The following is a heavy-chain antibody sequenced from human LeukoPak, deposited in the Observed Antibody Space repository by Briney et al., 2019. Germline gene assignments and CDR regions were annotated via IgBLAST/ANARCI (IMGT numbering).Heavy chain of an antibody. CDR3: ARVRSFRTSLRPRLVWFGR. CDR2: INHSGSN. CDR1: GGSFSGYY. D-gene: IGHD1-14*01. J-gene: IGHJ5*02. V-gene: IGHV4-34*01. Sequence: SETLSLTCAVYGGSFSGYYWSWIRQPPGKGLEWIGEINHSGSNNYNPSHKSRVTISVDTSKNQFSLKLSSVTAADTAVYYCARVRSFRTSLRPRLVWFGRWGQGTMVTVS.